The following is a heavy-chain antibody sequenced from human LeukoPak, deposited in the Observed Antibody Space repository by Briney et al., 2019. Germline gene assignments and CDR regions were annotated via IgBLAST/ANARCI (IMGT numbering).Heavy chain of an antibody. CDR2: ISSGDGPT. V-gene: IGHV3-11*01. D-gene: IGHD2-2*01. Sequence: GGSLRLSCAASGFTFSDYYMIWIRQAPGKGLEWISYISSGDGPTYYADSVKGRFTISRDNAKNSLFLQMNSLRAEDTAVYYCAKDLDKVVVPAAFDYWGQGTLVTVSS. CDR3: AKDLDKVVVPAAFDY. J-gene: IGHJ4*02. CDR1: GFTFSDYY.